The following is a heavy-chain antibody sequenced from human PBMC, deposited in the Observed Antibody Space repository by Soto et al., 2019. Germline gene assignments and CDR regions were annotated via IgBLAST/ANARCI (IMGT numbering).Heavy chain of an antibody. CDR2: IRSKANSYAT. D-gene: IGHD3-22*01. Sequence: GGSLRLSCAASGFTFSGSAMHWVRQASGKGLEWVGRIRSKANSYATAYAASVKGRFTISRDDSKNTAYLQMNSLKTEDTAVYYCTRPGHYYDSSGSENFFDPWGQGTLVTVSS. CDR3: TRPGHYYDSSGSENFFDP. CDR1: GFTFSGSA. J-gene: IGHJ5*02. V-gene: IGHV3-73*01.